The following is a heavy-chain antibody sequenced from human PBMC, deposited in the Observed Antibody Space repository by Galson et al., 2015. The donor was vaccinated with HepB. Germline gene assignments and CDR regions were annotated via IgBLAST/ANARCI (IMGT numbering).Heavy chain of an antibody. Sequence: SLRLSCAASGFTFSNAWMSWVRQAPGKGLEWVGRIKTKIEDATTDYAAPVKGRFIISRDDAKTTQYLQMNSLKIEDTAVYYCTTTKVSGSYSTYWGQGTLVTVSS. CDR2: IKTKIEDATT. CDR3: TTTKVSGSYSTY. J-gene: IGHJ4*02. D-gene: IGHD3-10*01. CDR1: GFTFSNAW. V-gene: IGHV3-15*01.